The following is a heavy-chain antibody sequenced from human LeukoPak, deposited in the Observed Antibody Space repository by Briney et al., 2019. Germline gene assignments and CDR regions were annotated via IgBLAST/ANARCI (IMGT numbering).Heavy chain of an antibody. Sequence: PSETLSLTCAVSGGSISSGSWWGWIRQPPGKGLEWIGEIHHSGSTNCNPSLKSRVTLSVDKSKNQLSLRLTSVTAADTAVYYCARGRLRDYYGSGSYCRYFDYWGQGTLVTVSS. CDR3: ARGRLRDYYGSGSYCRYFDY. J-gene: IGHJ4*02. D-gene: IGHD3-10*01. CDR2: IHHSGST. V-gene: IGHV4-4*02. CDR1: GGSISSGSW.